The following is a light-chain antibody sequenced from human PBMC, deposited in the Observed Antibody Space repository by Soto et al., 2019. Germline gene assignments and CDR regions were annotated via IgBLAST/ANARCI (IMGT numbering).Light chain of an antibody. J-gene: IGKJ4*01. CDR2: GAS. CDR1: QSVSNNY. V-gene: IGKV3-20*01. CDR3: QQYGSSHT. Sequence: EIVLTQSPGTLSLSPGERATLSCRASQSVSNNYLAWYQQKPGQAPRLLIYGASTRATGIPDRFSGSGSGTDFTLTISRLEPEDFAVYYCQQYGSSHTFGGGTKVDIK.